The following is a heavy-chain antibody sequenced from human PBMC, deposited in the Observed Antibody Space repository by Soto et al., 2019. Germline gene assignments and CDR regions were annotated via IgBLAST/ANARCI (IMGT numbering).Heavy chain of an antibody. CDR3: ANERLYCSGGSCPEPYDAFDI. J-gene: IGHJ3*02. D-gene: IGHD2-15*01. V-gene: IGHV3-23*01. Sequence: PGGSLRLSCAASGFTFSSYAMSWVRQAPGKGLEWVSAISGSGGSTYYADSVKGRFTISRDNSKNTLYLQMNSLRAEDTAVYYCANERLYCSGGSCPEPYDAFDIWGQGTMVTVSS. CDR2: ISGSGGST. CDR1: GFTFSSYA.